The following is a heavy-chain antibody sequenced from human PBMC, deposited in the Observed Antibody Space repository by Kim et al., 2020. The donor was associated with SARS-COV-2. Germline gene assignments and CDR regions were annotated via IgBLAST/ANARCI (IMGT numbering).Heavy chain of an antibody. V-gene: IGHV3-7*01. CDR2: TEPAGSNT. J-gene: IGHJ3*02. CDR1: GFTFTTHG. Sequence: GGSLRLSCAASGFTFTTHGMSWVRQTPGKGLEWVANTEPAGSNTWYVDSGKGRFTISRDNSRNSLHLQMNSLRAEDTAVYYCARGIGDDAFDNWGQGTMVTVSS. CDR3: ARGIGDDAFDN. D-gene: IGHD2-15*01.